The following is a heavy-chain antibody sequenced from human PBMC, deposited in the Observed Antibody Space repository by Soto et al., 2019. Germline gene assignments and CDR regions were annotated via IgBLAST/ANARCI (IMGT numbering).Heavy chain of an antibody. D-gene: IGHD2-2*01. CDR2: IYHSGST. V-gene: IGHV4-38-2*02. Sequence: SETLSLTCAVSGYSISSGHYWGWIRQPPGKGLEWIGSIYHSGSTYYNPSLKSRVTISVDTSKNQFSLKLSSVTAADTAVYYCARDGVVVPAARFDYWGQGTLVTVSS. J-gene: IGHJ4*02. CDR3: ARDGVVVPAARFDY. CDR1: GYSISSGHY.